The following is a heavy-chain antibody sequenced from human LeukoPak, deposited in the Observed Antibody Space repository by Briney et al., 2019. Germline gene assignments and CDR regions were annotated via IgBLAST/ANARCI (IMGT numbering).Heavy chain of an antibody. CDR1: GYTXTSYG. Sequence: ASVKVSCKASGYTXTSYGISRVRQAPGQGLEWMEWISAYNGNTNYAQKLQGRVTMTTDTSTSTAYMELRSLRSDDTAVYYCARVDSGYVPDYWGQGTLVTVSS. J-gene: IGHJ4*02. D-gene: IGHD5-12*01. V-gene: IGHV1-18*01. CDR3: ARVDSGYVPDY. CDR2: ISAYNGNT.